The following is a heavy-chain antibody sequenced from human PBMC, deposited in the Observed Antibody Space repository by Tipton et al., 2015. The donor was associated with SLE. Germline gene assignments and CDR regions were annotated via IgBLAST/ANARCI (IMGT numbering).Heavy chain of an antibody. CDR2: ISSSSSYI. CDR3: ARGYYYDSSGYYYDFDY. Sequence: GSLRLSCTASGFSFGDHDMNWVRQAPGKGLEWVSSISSSSSYIYYADSVKGRFTISRDNAKNSLYLQMNSLRAEDTAVYYCARGYYYDSSGYYYDFDYWGQGTLVTVSS. CDR1: GFSFGDHD. J-gene: IGHJ4*02. V-gene: IGHV3-21*03. D-gene: IGHD3-22*01.